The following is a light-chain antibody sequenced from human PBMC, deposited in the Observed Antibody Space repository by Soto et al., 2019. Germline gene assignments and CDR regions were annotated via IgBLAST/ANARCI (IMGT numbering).Light chain of an antibody. CDR3: QQYSNWPS. CDR2: GAS. CDR1: QSIRSN. J-gene: IGKJ1*01. Sequence: EIVLTQSPGTLTVSPGEGATLSCRVSQSIRSNLAWYQQKPGQAPRLLIYGASTRATGIPARFSGSGSGTEFTLTISSLQSEDFAVYYCQQYSNWPSFGQGTKVDIK. V-gene: IGKV3-15*01.